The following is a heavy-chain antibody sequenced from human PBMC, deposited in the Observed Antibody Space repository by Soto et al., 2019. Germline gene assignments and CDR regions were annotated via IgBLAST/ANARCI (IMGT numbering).Heavy chain of an antibody. CDR2: ISYDGSNK. V-gene: IGHV3-30-3*01. CDR1: GFTFSSYA. CDR3: ARARSPEVITTTLDY. D-gene: IGHD3-22*01. Sequence: TVGSLRLSCAASGFTFSSYAMHWVRQAPGKGLEWVAVISYDGSNKYYADSVKGRFTISRDNSKNTLYLQMNSLRAEDTAVYYCARARSPEVITTTLDYWGQGTLVTVSS. J-gene: IGHJ4*02.